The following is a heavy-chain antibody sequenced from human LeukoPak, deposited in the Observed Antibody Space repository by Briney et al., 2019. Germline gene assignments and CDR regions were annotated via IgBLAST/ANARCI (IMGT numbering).Heavy chain of an antibody. CDR1: GGTFSSYA. Sequence: ASVKVSCKASGGTFSSYAISWVRQAPGQGLEWMGRIVPILGIANYAQKFQGRVTITADKSTSTAYMELSSLRSEDTAVYYCARIEDLYSHRSGSEKFSFDYWGQGTLVTVSS. V-gene: IGHV1-69*04. CDR2: IVPILGIA. D-gene: IGHD3-10*01. J-gene: IGHJ4*02. CDR3: ARIEDLYSHRSGSEKFSFDY.